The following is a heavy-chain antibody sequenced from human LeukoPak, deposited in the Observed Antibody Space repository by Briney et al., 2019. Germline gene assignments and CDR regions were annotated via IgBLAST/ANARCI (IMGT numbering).Heavy chain of an antibody. D-gene: IGHD3-10*01. J-gene: IGHJ4*02. CDR3: AKALLWFRELLDY. CDR1: GFSFSNDW. Sequence: GGSLRLSCAASGFSFSNDWMCWVRQAPGKGLEWVANINQDESKKYYVDSVKGRFTISRDNAKNSLYLQMSSLRAEDTAVYYCAKALLWFRELLDYWGQGTLVTVSS. CDR2: INQDESKK. V-gene: IGHV3-7*03.